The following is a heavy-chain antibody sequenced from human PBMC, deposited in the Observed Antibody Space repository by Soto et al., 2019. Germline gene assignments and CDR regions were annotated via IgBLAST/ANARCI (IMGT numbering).Heavy chain of an antibody. CDR2: ITNDGIKK. CDR3: AKESLGTIVPTYHYGMYF. V-gene: IGHV3-30-3*01. J-gene: IGHJ6*02. CDR1: GFTFSSYA. Sequence: RGSLRLSCGASGFTFSSYAFHWVRQALGQGPEWVAVITNDGIKKYYADAVKGRFTISRDDSKNTLYLQMSPLRAEDTAVYYCAKESLGTIVPTYHYGMYFWGQGTTVTVSS. D-gene: IGHD3-10*01.